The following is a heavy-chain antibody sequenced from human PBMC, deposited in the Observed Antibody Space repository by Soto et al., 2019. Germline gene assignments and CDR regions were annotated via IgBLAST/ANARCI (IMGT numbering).Heavy chain of an antibody. CDR2: IYYSGST. Sequence: SETLSLTCTVSGGSISSSSYYWGWIRQPPGKGLEWIGSIYYSGSTYYNPSLKSRVTISVDTSKNQFSLKLSSVTAADTAVYYCARSPILGVLQFWYFDLWGRGTLVTLSS. J-gene: IGHJ2*01. CDR3: ARSPILGVLQFWYFDL. CDR1: GGSISSSSYY. V-gene: IGHV4-39*01. D-gene: IGHD3-16*01.